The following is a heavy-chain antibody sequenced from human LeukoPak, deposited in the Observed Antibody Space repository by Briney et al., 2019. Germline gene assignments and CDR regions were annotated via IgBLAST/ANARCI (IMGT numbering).Heavy chain of an antibody. CDR2: ISSSGSTI. J-gene: IGHJ4*02. CDR1: GFTFSSYE. CDR3: ARVVGATQPFDY. D-gene: IGHD1-26*01. Sequence: GGSLRLSCAASGFTFSSYERNWVRQAPGKGLEWVSYISSSGSTIYYADSVKGRFTISRDNAKNSLYLQMNSLRAEDTAVYYWARVVGATQPFDYWGQGTLVTVSS. V-gene: IGHV3-48*03.